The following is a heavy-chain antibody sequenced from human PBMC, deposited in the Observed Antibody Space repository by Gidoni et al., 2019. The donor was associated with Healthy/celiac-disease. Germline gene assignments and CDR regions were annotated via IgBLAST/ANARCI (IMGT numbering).Heavy chain of an antibody. CDR1: GGSISSYY. CDR3: ARRGAGIAAVWFDP. CDR2: IYYSGST. D-gene: IGHD6-13*01. Sequence: QVQLQESGPGLVKPSETLSLTCTVSGGSISSYYWSWIRQPPGKGLEWIGYIYYSGSTNYNPSLKSRVTISVDTSKNQFSLKLSSVTAADTAVYYCARRGAGIAAVWFDPWGQGTLVTVSS. V-gene: IGHV4-59*08. J-gene: IGHJ5*02.